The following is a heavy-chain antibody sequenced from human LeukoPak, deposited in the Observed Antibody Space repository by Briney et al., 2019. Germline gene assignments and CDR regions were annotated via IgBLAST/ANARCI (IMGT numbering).Heavy chain of an antibody. V-gene: IGHV4-59*12. CDR3: ARERLLWFGERPDAFDI. D-gene: IGHD3-10*01. Sequence: SETLSLTCTVSGGSISSYYWSWIRQPPGKGLEWIGNIYYSGSTNYNPSLKSRVTISVDTSKNQFSLKLSSVTAADTAVYYCARERLLWFGERPDAFDIWDQGTMVTVSS. CDR2: IYYSGST. CDR1: GGSISSYY. J-gene: IGHJ3*02.